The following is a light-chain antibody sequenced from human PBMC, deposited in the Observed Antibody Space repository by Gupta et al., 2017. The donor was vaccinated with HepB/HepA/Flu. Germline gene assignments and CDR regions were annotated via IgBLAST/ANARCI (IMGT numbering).Light chain of an antibody. J-gene: IGLJ3*02. CDR1: SSDVGDYNY. CDR2: DVT. V-gene: IGLV2-14*01. CDR3: SSYSYTTLMV. Sequence: QSALTQPASVSGSPGQSITISCTATSSDVGDYNYVSWYQQHPGKAPKLLIYDVTNRPSGISNRFSGSKSGNTASLTISGLQAEDEADYYCSSYSYTTLMVLGGGTKVTVL.